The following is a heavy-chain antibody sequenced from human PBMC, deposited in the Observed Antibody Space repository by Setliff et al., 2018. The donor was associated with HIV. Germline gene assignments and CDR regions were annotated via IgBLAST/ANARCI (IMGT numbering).Heavy chain of an antibody. V-gene: IGHV4-31*03. J-gene: IGHJ4*02. CDR3: AKLGDSTGVYSYFDY. D-gene: IGHD7-27*01. CDR1: GRSITTGGSY. Sequence: SETLSLTCSVSGRSITTGGSYWNWIRQHPGKGLEWIGYIYHSGGTYYTPSLQSRVTMSLDTSKNQFSLKLSSVTAADTAVYYCAKLGDSTGVYSYFDYWGQGMLVTVTS. CDR2: IYHSGGT.